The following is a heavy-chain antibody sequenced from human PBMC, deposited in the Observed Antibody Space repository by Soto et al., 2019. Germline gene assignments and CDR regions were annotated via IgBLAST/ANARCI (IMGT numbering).Heavy chain of an antibody. V-gene: IGHV3-53*01. CDR3: AKDGYDILTGYYLYYFDY. Sequence: PAGSLRLSCAASGFTVRSKYMTWVRQAPGKGLEWVSLIQSGGTSYYADSVKGRFTISRDNSKNTLYLQMNSLRAEDTAVYYCAKDGYDILTGYYLYYFDYWGQGTLVTVSS. J-gene: IGHJ4*02. CDR2: IQSGGTS. D-gene: IGHD3-9*01. CDR1: GFTVRSKY.